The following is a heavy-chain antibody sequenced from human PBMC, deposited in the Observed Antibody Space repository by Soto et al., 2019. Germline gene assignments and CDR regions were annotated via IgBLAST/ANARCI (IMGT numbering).Heavy chain of an antibody. Sequence: PSETLSLTCTVSGGSIISGGYYCIWIRQHPGKGLEWIGYIYYSGSTYYNPSLKSRVTISVDTSKNQFSLKLSSVTAADTAVYYCARGTYDRLYWGQGTLVTVSS. CDR3: ARGTYDRLY. CDR2: IYYSGST. CDR1: GGSIISGGYY. D-gene: IGHD3-22*01. J-gene: IGHJ4*02. V-gene: IGHV4-31*03.